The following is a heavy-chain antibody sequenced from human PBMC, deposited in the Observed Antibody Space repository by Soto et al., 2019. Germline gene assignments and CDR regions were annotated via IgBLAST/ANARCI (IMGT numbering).Heavy chain of an antibody. CDR3: ARGRIVVVPAAMEGEYYFDY. CDR1: GGTFSSYA. Sequence: QVQLVQSGAEVKKPGSSVKVSCKASGGTFSSYAISWVRQAPGQGLEWMGGIIPIFGTANYAQKIQGRVTITADESTSTAYMELSSLRSEDRAVYYCARGRIVVVPAAMEGEYYFDYWGQGTLVTVSS. V-gene: IGHV1-69*01. CDR2: IIPIFGTA. J-gene: IGHJ4*02. D-gene: IGHD2-2*01.